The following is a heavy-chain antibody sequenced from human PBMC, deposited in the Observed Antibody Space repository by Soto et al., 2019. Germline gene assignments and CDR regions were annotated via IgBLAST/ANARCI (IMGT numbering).Heavy chain of an antibody. Sequence: QVQLQESGPGRVKPSETLSLTCTVSGDSISSYYWSWIRQPPGKGLEWIGYIYYSGSTNYNPSLKSRVTLAEDTSKNQISLKLSFVTAADTADYYCAQGGVRMDVWGQGTTVTVSS. CDR1: GDSISSYY. CDR2: IYYSGST. CDR3: AQGGVRMDV. D-gene: IGHD3-16*01. J-gene: IGHJ6*02. V-gene: IGHV4-59*01.